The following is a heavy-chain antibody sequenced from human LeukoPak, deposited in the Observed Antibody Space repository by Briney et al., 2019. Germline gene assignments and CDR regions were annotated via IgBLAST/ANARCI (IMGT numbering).Heavy chain of an antibody. CDR2: ISYDGSNK. CDR3: AREEGPTGWFDP. Sequence: GGSLRLSCAASGFTFSSYAMHWVRQAPGKGLEWVAVISYDGSNKYYADSVKGRFTISRDNSKNTLYLQMNRLRAEDTAVYYCAREEGPTGWFDPWGQGTLVTVSS. CDR1: GFTFSSYA. J-gene: IGHJ5*02. V-gene: IGHV3-30-3*01.